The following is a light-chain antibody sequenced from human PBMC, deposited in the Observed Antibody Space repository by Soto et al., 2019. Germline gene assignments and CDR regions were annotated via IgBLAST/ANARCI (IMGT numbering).Light chain of an antibody. V-gene: IGLV2-11*01. CDR2: EVN. J-gene: IGLJ3*02. CDR1: GSDVGDSSH. CDR3: CLSPGSLTWL. Sequence: QSVLTQPPSASGSPGQSVTISCTATGSDVGDSSHVSWYQLHPGKAPKLMIYEVNNRPSGVPDRFSGSKSGSTASLTISGLQAEDEAEYYCCLSPGSLTWLFGGGTKLTVL.